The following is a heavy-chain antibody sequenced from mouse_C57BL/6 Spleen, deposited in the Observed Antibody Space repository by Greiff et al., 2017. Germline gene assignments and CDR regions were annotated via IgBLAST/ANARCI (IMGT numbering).Heavy chain of an antibody. D-gene: IGHD1-1*01. CDR1: GYAFSSYW. Sequence: VQLHQSGAELVKPGASVKISCKASGYAFSSYWMNWVKQRPGKGLEWIGQIYPGDGDTNYNGKFKGKATLTADKSSSTAYMQLSSLTSEDSAVYFCARGLRYYAMDYWGQGTSVTVSS. J-gene: IGHJ4*01. CDR3: ARGLRYYAMDY. CDR2: IYPGDGDT. V-gene: IGHV1-80*01.